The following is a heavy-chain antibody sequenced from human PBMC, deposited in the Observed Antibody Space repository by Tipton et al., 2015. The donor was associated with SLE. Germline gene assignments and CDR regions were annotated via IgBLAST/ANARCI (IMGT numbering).Heavy chain of an antibody. CDR2: INHSGST. V-gene: IGHV4-34*01. CDR1: GGSFSGYY. J-gene: IGHJ3*02. Sequence: TLSLTCAVYGGSFSGYYWSWIRQPPGRGLEWIGEINHSGSTNYNPSLKSLVTISVDTSKNHFSPKLSSVTAADASVYYCARVRICSSDFDIWGQRTMVTVSS. CDR3: ARVRICSSDFDI. D-gene: IGHD2/OR15-2a*01.